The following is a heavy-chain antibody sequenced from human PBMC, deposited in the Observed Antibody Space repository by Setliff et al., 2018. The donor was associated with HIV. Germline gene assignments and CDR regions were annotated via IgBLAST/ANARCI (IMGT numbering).Heavy chain of an antibody. CDR1: GGSISSSSYY. CDR2: IYTTGST. J-gene: IGHJ6*02. Sequence: SETLSLTCTVSGGSISSSSYYWTWIRQPAGKGLEWIGRIYTTGSTNYNPSLKSRVTISVDTPKNQFSLKLSSVTAADTAVYYCARQDQYDDSGYYVGFYGMDVWGQGTTVTVSS. V-gene: IGHV4-61*02. D-gene: IGHD3-22*01. CDR3: ARQDQYDDSGYYVGFYGMDV.